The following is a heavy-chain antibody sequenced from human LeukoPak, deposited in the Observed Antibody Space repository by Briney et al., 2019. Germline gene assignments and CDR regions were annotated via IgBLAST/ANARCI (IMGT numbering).Heavy chain of an antibody. CDR3: AKKEGNLDWLDY. D-gene: IGHD3-9*01. V-gene: IGHV3-48*01. CDR2: ISSSSNTI. CDR1: GFTFSSYN. J-gene: IGHJ4*02. Sequence: GGSLRLSCAASGFTFSSYNMNWVRQAPGKGLEWVSYISSSSNTIYYADSVKGRFTISRDNSRNTLYLQMNSLRTEDTAVYYCAKKEGNLDWLDYWGQGTLVTVSS.